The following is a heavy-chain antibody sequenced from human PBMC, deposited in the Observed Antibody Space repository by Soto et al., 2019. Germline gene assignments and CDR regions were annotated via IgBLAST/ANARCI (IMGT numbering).Heavy chain of an antibody. Sequence: QLQLQESGPGLVKPSETLSLTCSVSGGSISSSTYYWGWIRQPPGKGLEWIGSIYYSGNTYYNPSHTSRVTISVDTSNNQSSLRLSSVTAADTAVYYCARHERSGNYSYYGMDVWGQGTTVTVSS. J-gene: IGHJ6*02. CDR1: GGSISSSTYY. CDR3: ARHERSGNYSYYGMDV. CDR2: IYYSGNT. V-gene: IGHV4-39*01. D-gene: IGHD3-3*01.